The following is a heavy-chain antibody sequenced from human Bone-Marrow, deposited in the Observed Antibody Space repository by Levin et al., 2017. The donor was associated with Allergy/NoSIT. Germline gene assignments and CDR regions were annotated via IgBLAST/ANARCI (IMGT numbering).Heavy chain of an antibody. CDR3: ASKGVFCSSTSCYQIRYYYDYYMDV. J-gene: IGHJ6*03. V-gene: IGHV3-48*03. Sequence: GGSLRLSCAASGFTFSSYEMNWVRQAPGKGLEWVSYISSSGSTIYYADSVKGRFTISRDNAKNSLYLQMNSLRAEDTAVYYCASKGVFCSSTSCYQIRYYYDYYMDVWGKGTTVTVSS. D-gene: IGHD2-2*01. CDR1: GFTFSSYE. CDR2: ISSSGSTI.